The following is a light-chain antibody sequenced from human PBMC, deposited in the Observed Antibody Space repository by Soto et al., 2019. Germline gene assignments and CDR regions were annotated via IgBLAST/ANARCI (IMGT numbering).Light chain of an antibody. CDR3: SSYTSSSTPWV. V-gene: IGLV2-14*01. Sequence: QSVLTQPASASGSPGQSITISCTGTSSDVGGYNYVSWYQQHPGKAPKLMIYDVSNRPSGVSNRFSGSKSGNTASLTISGLQAEDAADYYCSSYTSSSTPWVFGGGTKLTVL. CDR1: SSDVGGYNY. CDR2: DVS. J-gene: IGLJ3*02.